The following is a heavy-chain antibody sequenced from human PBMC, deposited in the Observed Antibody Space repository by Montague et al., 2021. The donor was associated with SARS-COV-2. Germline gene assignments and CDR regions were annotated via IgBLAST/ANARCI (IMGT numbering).Heavy chain of an antibody. V-gene: IGHV4-39*07. CDR2: IYYSGTT. D-gene: IGHD6-13*01. CDR1: GGSISSSNYY. Sequence: SETLSLTCAVYGGSISSSNYYWGWIRQPPGKGLEWIGSIYYSGTTYYNPSLKSRVTISVDTSKNQFSLKLSSATAADTAVHYCARVGRQQLVRLSGMDVWGQGTTVTVSS. J-gene: IGHJ6*02. CDR3: ARVGRQQLVRLSGMDV.